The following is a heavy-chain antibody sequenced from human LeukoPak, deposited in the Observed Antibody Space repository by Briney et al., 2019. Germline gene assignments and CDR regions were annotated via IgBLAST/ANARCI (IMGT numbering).Heavy chain of an antibody. V-gene: IGHV4-4*02. CDR1: GDSIRSRNW. D-gene: IGHD6-6*01. CDR2: IHHSGST. J-gene: IGHJ4*02. CDR3: ARDDSSSSLDY. Sequence: SETLSLACDVSGDSIRSRNWWSWVRQPPGKGLEWIGEIHHSGSTNYNPSLKSRVTISVDKSKNQFSLKLTSVTAADTAVYYCARDDSSSSLDYWGQGTLVAVSS.